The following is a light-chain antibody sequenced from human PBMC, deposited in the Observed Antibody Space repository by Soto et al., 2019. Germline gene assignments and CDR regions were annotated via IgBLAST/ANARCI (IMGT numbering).Light chain of an antibody. V-gene: IGLV2-14*01. J-gene: IGLJ2*01. Sequence: QSALTQPASVSGSPGQSITISCTGPAVEVGGYNYVSWYQQHPGKAPKLMIYDVSNRPSGVSNRFSGSKSGNTASLTISGLQAEDEADYYCSSYTSSSTLVVFGGGTKLTVL. CDR2: DVS. CDR3: SSYTSSSTLVV. CDR1: AVEVGGYNY.